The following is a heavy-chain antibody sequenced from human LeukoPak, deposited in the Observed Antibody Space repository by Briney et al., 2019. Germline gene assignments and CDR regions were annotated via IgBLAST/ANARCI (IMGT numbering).Heavy chain of an antibody. CDR1: GGSFSGYY. J-gene: IGHJ6*03. CDR3: ARDRYCSGGSCYRSYYYYMDV. CDR2: INHSGST. V-gene: IGHV4-34*01. Sequence: SETLSLTCAVYGGSFSGYYWSWIRQPPGKGLEWIGEINHSGSTNYNPSLKSRVTISVDTSKNQSSLKLSSVTAADTAVYYCARDRYCSGGSCYRSYYYYMDVWGKGTTVTVSS. D-gene: IGHD2-15*01.